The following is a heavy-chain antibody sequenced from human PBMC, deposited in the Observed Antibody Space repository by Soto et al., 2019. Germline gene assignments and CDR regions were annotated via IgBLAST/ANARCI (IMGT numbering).Heavy chain of an antibody. Sequence: SETLSLTCAVYGGSFSGDYWSWIRQPPGKGREWIGEINHSGSTNYNPSLKSRVTISVDTSKNQFSLKLSSVTAADTAVYYCARYKGYSSGYYYCFDYWGQGTLVTVSS. CDR1: GGSFSGDY. V-gene: IGHV4-34*01. CDR3: ARYKGYSSGYYYCFDY. D-gene: IGHD3-22*01. CDR2: INHSGST. J-gene: IGHJ4*02.